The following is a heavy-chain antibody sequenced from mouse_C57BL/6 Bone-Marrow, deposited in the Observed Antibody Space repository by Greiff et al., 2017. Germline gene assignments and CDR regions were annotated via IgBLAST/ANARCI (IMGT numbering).Heavy chain of an antibody. CDR3: ARLAINYGNYAWFAY. J-gene: IGHJ3*01. V-gene: IGHV1-69*01. D-gene: IGHD2-1*01. CDR1: GYTFTSYW. Sequence: VQLQQPGAELVMPGASVKLSCKASGYTFTSYWMHWVKQRPGQGLEWIGEIDPSDSYTNYNQKFKGKSTLTVDKSSSTAYMQLSSLTSEDSAVYYCARLAINYGNYAWFAYWGQGTLVTVSA. CDR2: IDPSDSYT.